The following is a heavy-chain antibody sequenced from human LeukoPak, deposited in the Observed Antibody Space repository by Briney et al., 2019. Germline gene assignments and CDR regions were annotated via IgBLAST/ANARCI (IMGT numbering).Heavy chain of an antibody. V-gene: IGHV4-4*07. CDR1: GGSISSHY. CDR3: AREVRYFDWFTYYFDH. D-gene: IGHD3-9*01. Sequence: TSETLSLTCTVSGGSISSHYWSWIRQPAGKGLEWIGRIYTSGSTNYNPSVESRVTMSVDTSKNQFSLKLSSVTAADTAVHYCAREVRYFDWFTYYFDHWGQGTLVTVSS. J-gene: IGHJ4*02. CDR2: IYTSGST.